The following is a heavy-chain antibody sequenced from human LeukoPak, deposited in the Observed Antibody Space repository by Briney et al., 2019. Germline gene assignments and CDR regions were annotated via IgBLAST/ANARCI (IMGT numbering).Heavy chain of an antibody. V-gene: IGHV1-69*01. D-gene: IGHD3-10*01. CDR3: ATNKGFGELLTDY. CDR2: IIPIFATA. J-gene: IGHJ4*02. Sequence: SVKVSCKASGGIFSSYSISWVRQAPGQGLEWMGGIIPIFATANYAQKFQGRVTITGDESTSTAYMELSSLRSEDTAVYYCATNKGFGELLTDYWGQGTRVTVSS. CDR1: GGIFSSYS.